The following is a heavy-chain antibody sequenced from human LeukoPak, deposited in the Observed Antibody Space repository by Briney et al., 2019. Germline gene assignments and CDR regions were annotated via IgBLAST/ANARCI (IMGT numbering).Heavy chain of an antibody. V-gene: IGHV1-46*01. D-gene: IGHD2-21*02. J-gene: IGHJ3*02. CDR3: ARDLVVVTVLRTRGSFDI. Sequence: SSVKVSRKPSGYNFTSYYMHWVRQAPGRGREWVGIIYLSSGTTRYAQKFQGRVTVTRYTSTSTVYTELSSLRSEDTAVYYCARDLVVVTVLRTRGSFDIWGQGTMVTVSS. CDR1: GYNFTSYY. CDR2: IYLSSGTT.